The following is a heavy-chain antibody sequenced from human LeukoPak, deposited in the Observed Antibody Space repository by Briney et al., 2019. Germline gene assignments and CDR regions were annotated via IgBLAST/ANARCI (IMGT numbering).Heavy chain of an antibody. Sequence: PSGTLSPPSAVPGGAAGRRNWWIWVPHPPGKGRGGFGEISRGGTVNYDPSLRSRVTISVDKSKNQVSLRLTFVTAADTAVYYCAREDPAPYPDDALDIWGQGTMVTVSS. CDR3: AREDPAPYPDDALDI. V-gene: IGHV4-4*02. CDR2: ISRGGTV. J-gene: IGHJ3*02. CDR1: GGAAGRRNW.